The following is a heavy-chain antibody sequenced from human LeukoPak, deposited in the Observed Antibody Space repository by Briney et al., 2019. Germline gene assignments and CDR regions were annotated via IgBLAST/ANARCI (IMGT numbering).Heavy chain of an antibody. CDR2: ISAYNGNT. CDR3: ARAEYCSSTSCYSFDY. CDR1: GYTFTNYG. V-gene: IGHV1-18*01. J-gene: IGHJ4*02. Sequence: ASVKVSCKASGYTFTNYGISWVRQAPGQGLEWMGWISAYNGNTNYAQKLQGRVTMTTDTSTSTAYMELRSLRSDDTAVYYCARAEYCSSTSCYSFDYWGQGTLVTVSS. D-gene: IGHD2-2*02.